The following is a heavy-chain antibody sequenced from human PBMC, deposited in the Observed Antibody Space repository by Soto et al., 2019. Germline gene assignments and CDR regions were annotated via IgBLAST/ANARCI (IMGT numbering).Heavy chain of an antibody. CDR3: ARNRVQLWSYYYYYYGMDV. Sequence: SETPSLTCGFYGVSFSCYYWSWIRQPPGKGLEWIGEINHSGSTNYNPSLKSRVTISVDTSKNQFSLKLSSATAADTAVYYCARNRVQLWSYYYYYYGMDVWGQGTTVTVS. CDR2: INHSGST. V-gene: IGHV4-34*01. CDR1: GVSFSCYY. J-gene: IGHJ6*02. D-gene: IGHD5-18*01.